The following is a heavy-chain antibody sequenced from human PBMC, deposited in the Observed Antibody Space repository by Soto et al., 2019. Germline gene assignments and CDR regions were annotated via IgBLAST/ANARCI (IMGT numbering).Heavy chain of an antibody. CDR2: IIPILGIA. Sequence: QVQLVQSGAEVKKPGSSVKVSCKASGGTFSSYTISWVRQAPGQGLEWMGRIIPILGIANYAQKFQGRVTITADKCTSTAYMELSSLRSEATAVYYCARDMKREVGATTCAFDIWGQGTMVTVSS. V-gene: IGHV1-69*08. CDR3: ARDMKREVGATTCAFDI. CDR1: GGTFSSYT. D-gene: IGHD1-26*01. J-gene: IGHJ3*02.